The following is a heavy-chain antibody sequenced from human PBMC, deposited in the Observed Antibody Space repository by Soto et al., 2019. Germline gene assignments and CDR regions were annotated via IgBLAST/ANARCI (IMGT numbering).Heavy chain of an antibody. V-gene: IGHV3-23*01. D-gene: IGHD5-12*01. CDR3: AKGMETGYRGAFDS. CDR2: ISGSGGSP. J-gene: IGHJ4*02. Sequence: EVQLLESGGGLVQPGGSLRLSCAASGFNFGSYAMSWVRQAPGKGLDWVSGISGSGGSPYYPDSVQGRFTISKDKSNDTLYLHLTSLRAEDTAVYYCAKGMETGYRGAFDSWGQGTLVTVSS. CDR1: GFNFGSYA.